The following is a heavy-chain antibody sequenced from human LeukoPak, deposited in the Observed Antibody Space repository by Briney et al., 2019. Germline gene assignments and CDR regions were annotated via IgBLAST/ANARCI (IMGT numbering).Heavy chain of an antibody. Sequence: ASVKVSCRASGYTFTGYYMHWVRQAPGQGLEWMGWINPNSGGTNYAQKFQGRVTMTRDTSISTSYMELSRLRSDDTAVYYCARAPHYYDSSGLDAFDIWGQGTMVTVSS. D-gene: IGHD3-22*01. CDR2: INPNSGGT. CDR3: ARAPHYYDSSGLDAFDI. V-gene: IGHV1-2*02. CDR1: GYTFTGYY. J-gene: IGHJ3*02.